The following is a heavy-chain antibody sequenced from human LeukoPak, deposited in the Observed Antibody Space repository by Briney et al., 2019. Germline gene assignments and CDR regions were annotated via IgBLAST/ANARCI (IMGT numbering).Heavy chain of an antibody. CDR3: ARDLGTFQAPNNWFDP. CDR2: IYTSGST. V-gene: IGHV4-4*07. D-gene: IGHD7-27*01. CDR1: GGSISSYY. Sequence: SETLSLTCTVSGGSISSYYWSWIRQPAGKGLEWIGRIYTSGSTNYNPSLKSRVTMSADTSKNRFSLKLSSVTAADTAVYYCARDLGTFQAPNNWFDPWGQGTLVIVSS. J-gene: IGHJ5*02.